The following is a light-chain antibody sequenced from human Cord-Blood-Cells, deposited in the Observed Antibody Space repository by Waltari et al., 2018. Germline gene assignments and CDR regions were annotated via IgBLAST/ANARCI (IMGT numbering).Light chain of an antibody. V-gene: IGLV2-14*01. CDR3: SSYTSSSNVV. Sequence: QSALTQPASVSGSPGQSLTISCPRTSSDGGGYNYVSWYQQHPGKAPKLMIYDVSKRPAGVSNRFSGSKSGNTASLTISGLQAEDEADYYCSSYTSSSNVVFGGGTKLTVL. CDR2: DVS. J-gene: IGLJ2*01. CDR1: SSDGGGYNY.